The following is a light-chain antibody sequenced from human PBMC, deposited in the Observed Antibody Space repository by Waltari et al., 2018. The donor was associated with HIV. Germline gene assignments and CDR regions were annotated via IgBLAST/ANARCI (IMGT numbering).Light chain of an antibody. CDR3: QQTYLTTFT. V-gene: IGKV1-39*01. CDR1: QNIGKD. CDR2: AAS. Sequence: DIQMTQSPSSLSASVGDRITITCRTSQNIGKDLNWYQQKPGTAPKVLIFAASSLHSGVPSRFSGSGSGTDFTLTISSLQPEDFATYYCQQTYLTTFTFGPGTKVDFK. J-gene: IGKJ3*01.